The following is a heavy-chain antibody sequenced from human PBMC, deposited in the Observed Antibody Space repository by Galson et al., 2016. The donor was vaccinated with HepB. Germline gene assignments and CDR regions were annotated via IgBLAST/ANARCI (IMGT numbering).Heavy chain of an antibody. CDR1: GGTFSTYA. CDR3: ASHTRDCASTSGYARSYYFYGMDV. CDR2: IIPIFGTA. V-gene: IGHV1-69*13. Sequence: SVKVSCKASGGTFSTYALSWVRQAPGQGLEWMGGIIPIFGTANYAQKFQGRVTITANESTGTAYMELNSLRSEDTAVYYCASHTRDCASTSGYARSYYFYGMDVWGQGTTVTISS. J-gene: IGHJ6*02. D-gene: IGHD2-2*01.